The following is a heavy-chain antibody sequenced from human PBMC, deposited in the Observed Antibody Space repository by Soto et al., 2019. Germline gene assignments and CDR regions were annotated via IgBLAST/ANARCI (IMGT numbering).Heavy chain of an antibody. D-gene: IGHD3-10*01. CDR3: AIASPVNGSGSYDAFDI. Sequence: QVQLVQSGAEVKKPGSSVKVSCKASGGTFSSYTISWVRQAPGQGLEWMGRIIPILGIANYAQKFQGRVTITDDKPTSTAYMELSSLRSEDTAVYYCAIASPVNGSGSYDAFDIWGQGTMVTVSS. V-gene: IGHV1-69*02. CDR2: IIPILGIA. CDR1: GGTFSSYT. J-gene: IGHJ3*02.